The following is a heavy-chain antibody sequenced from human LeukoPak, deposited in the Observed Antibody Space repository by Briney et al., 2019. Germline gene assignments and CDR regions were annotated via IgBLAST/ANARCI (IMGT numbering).Heavy chain of an antibody. CDR2: IYPGDSDT. J-gene: IGHJ3*02. V-gene: IGHV5-51*01. CDR1: GYSFTSYW. D-gene: IGHD6-19*01. CDR3: ARRGSIAVAGTEDAFDI. Sequence: GESLKISCKGSGYSFTSYWIGWVRQMPGKGLEWMGIIYPGDSDTRYSPSFQGQVTISADKSISTAYLQWSSLKASDTAMYYCARRGSIAVAGTEDAFDIWAKGQWSPSLQ.